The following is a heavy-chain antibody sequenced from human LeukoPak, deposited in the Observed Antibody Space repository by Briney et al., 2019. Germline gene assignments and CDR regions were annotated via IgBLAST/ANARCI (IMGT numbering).Heavy chain of an antibody. CDR3: ARSSAPDIWFGELRY. Sequence: SETLSLTCTVSGGSISSYYWSWIRQPPGKGLEWIGYIYYSGSTNYNPSLKSRVTISVDTSKNQFSLKLSSVTAADTAVYYCARSSAPDIWFGELRYWGQGTLVTVSS. J-gene: IGHJ4*02. D-gene: IGHD3-10*01. CDR2: IYYSGST. CDR1: GGSISSYY. V-gene: IGHV4-59*08.